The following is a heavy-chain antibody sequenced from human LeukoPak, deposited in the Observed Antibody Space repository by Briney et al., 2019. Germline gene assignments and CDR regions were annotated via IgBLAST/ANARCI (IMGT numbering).Heavy chain of an antibody. CDR2: IYYSGST. CDR3: ARHWYYDFWSGYYAAKYYFDY. CDR1: GGSISSSSYY. J-gene: IGHJ4*02. V-gene: IGHV4-39*01. Sequence: PSETLSLTCTVSGGSISSSSYYWGWIRQPPGKGLEWIGSIYYSGSTYYNPSLKSRVTISVDTSKNQFSLKLSSVTAADTAVYYCARHWYYDFWSGYYAAKYYFDYWGQGTLVTVSS. D-gene: IGHD3-3*01.